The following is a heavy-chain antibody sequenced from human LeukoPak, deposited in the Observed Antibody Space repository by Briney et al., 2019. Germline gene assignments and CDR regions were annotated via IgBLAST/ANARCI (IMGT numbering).Heavy chain of an antibody. J-gene: IGHJ5*02. D-gene: IGHD3-3*01. CDR1: GYTFTSYG. V-gene: IGHV1-2*02. CDR2: INPNSGGT. CDR3: ARALRFDP. Sequence: ASVKVSCKASGYTFTSYGISWVRQAPGQGLEWMGWINPNSGGTNYAQKFQGRVTMTRDTSISTAYMELSRLRSDDTAVYYCARALRFDPWGQGTLVTVSS.